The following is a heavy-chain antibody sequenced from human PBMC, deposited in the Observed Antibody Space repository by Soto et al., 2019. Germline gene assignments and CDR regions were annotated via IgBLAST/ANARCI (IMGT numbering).Heavy chain of an antibody. V-gene: IGHV1-18*01. CDR2: ISAYNGNT. D-gene: IGHD6-6*01. CDR3: ARWSVSSAVYYDYYGMDD. Sequence: QVQLVQSGAEVKKPGASVKVSXKASGYTFTSYGISWVRQAPGQGLEWMGWISAYNGNTNYAQKLQGRVTMTTDTSTRTAYMELRSRRSDDTALYYCARWSVSSAVYYDYYGMDDWGQGTTVTVSS. CDR1: GYTFTSYG. J-gene: IGHJ6*02.